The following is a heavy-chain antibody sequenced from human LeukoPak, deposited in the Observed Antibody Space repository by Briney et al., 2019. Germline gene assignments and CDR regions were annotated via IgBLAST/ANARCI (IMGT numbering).Heavy chain of an antibody. Sequence: ASVKVSCKASGYTFTSYAMNWVRQAPGQGLEWMGWINTNTGNPTYAQGFTGRFVFSLDTSVSTAYLQISSLKAEDTAVYYCARDWVSSGWPRHFDYWGQGILVTVSS. D-gene: IGHD6-19*01. V-gene: IGHV7-4-1*02. CDR3: ARDWVSSGWPRHFDY. J-gene: IGHJ4*02. CDR2: INTNTGNP. CDR1: GYTFTSYA.